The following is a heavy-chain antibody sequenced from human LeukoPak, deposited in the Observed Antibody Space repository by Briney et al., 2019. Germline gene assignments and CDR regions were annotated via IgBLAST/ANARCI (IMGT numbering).Heavy chain of an antibody. CDR2: IYPDDSDT. D-gene: IGHD3-9*01. CDR3: ARLRADYDILTGLDS. CDR1: GYSFINYW. Sequence: ESLKISCKGSGYSFINYWIGWMRQMPGKGLEWMGIIYPDDSDTRYSPSFQGQVTISADKSISTAYLQWGSLKASDTAMYYCARLRADYDILTGLDSWGQGTLVTVSS. V-gene: IGHV5-51*01. J-gene: IGHJ4*02.